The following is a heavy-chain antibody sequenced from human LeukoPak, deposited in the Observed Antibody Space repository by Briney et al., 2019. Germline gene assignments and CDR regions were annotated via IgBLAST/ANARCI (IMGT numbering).Heavy chain of an antibody. CDR3: TRVGATLYYYYGMDV. CDR1: GFTFSGSA. D-gene: IGHD1-26*01. CDR2: IRSKANSYAT. J-gene: IGHJ6*02. V-gene: IGHV3-73*01. Sequence: GGSLRLSCAASGFTFSGSAMRWVRQASGKGLEWVGRIRSKANSYATAYAASVKGRFTISRDDSKNTAYLQMNGLKTEDTAVYYCTRVGATLYYYYGMDVWGQGTTVTVSS.